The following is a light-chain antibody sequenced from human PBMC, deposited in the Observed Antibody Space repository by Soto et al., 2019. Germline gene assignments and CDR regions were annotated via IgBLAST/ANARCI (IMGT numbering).Light chain of an antibody. CDR1: SSDVGGYNY. V-gene: IGLV2-14*01. J-gene: IGLJ1*01. CDR2: DVS. Sequence: QSALTQPASVSGSPGQSITISCTGTSSDVGGYNYVSWYQQHPGKAPKLMIYDVSNRPSGVSNRFSGSKSGNTASLTISGLPVKYVADNCRSSYPRSSTLVVFGTW. CDR3: SSYPRSSTLVV.